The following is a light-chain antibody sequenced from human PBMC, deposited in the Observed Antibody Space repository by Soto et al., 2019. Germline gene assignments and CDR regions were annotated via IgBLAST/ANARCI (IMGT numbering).Light chain of an antibody. CDR1: QTIIGY. J-gene: IGKJ1*01. V-gene: IGKV1-5*01. CDR3: QHYNSYSEA. CDR2: AAS. Sequence: DVKMTQSPASLSASIGDSVTITCRASQTIIGYLNWYQQKPGKAPKLLIYAASSLQSGVPSRFSGSGSGTEFTLTISSLQPDDFATYYCQHYNSYSEAFGQGTKVDI.